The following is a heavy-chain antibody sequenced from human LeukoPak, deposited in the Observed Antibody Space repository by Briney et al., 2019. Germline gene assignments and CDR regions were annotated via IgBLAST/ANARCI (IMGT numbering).Heavy chain of an antibody. D-gene: IGHD3-22*01. J-gene: IGHJ4*02. CDR2: ISAYNGNT. CDR3: ERVRCLYYYDSALLGY. V-gene: IGHV1-18*01. Sequence: ASVKVSCKASGYTFTSYGISWVRQAPGQGLEWMGWISAYNGNTNYAQKLQGRVTMTTDTSTSTAYMELRSLRSDDTAVYYCERVRCLYYYDSALLGYWGQGTLVTVSS. CDR1: GYTFTSYG.